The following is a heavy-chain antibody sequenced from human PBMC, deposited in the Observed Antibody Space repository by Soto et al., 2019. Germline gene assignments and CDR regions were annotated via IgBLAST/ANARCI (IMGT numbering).Heavy chain of an antibody. V-gene: IGHV5-51*01. CDR1: GYSFTTYW. D-gene: IGHD6-13*01. Sequence: EVQLVQSGAEVKKPGESLKISCKGSGYSFTTYWIGWVRQMPGKGLEGMVIIYPGDSDTRYSPSFQGQVNISADKSSNTTYLQWSSLKASDTAIYYCARQAAAGKYYYSMDVWGQGTTVTVSS. CDR3: ARQAAAGKYYYSMDV. J-gene: IGHJ6*02. CDR2: IYPGDSDT.